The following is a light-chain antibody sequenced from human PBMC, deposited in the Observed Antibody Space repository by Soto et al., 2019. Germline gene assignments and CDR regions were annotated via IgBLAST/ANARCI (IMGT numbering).Light chain of an antibody. CDR3: SSYASNGDVL. Sequence: QSALTQPASVSGSPGQSITISCTGTSSDVGTYEYVSWYQHHPGKAPKLMIYAVSNRPSGVSDRFSGSKSGNTASLTISGLQAEDEADYYCSSYASNGDVLFGGGTKLTVL. CDR2: AVS. CDR1: SSDVGTYEY. V-gene: IGLV2-14*03. J-gene: IGLJ2*01.